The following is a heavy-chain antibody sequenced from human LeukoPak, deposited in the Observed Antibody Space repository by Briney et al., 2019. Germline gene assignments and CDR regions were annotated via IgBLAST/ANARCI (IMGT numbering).Heavy chain of an antibody. V-gene: IGHV3-9*01. CDR1: GFTFDDYA. CDR3: AKDYQSVGATIDY. CDR2: ISWNSGSI. Sequence: GGSLRLSCAASGFTFDDYAMHWVRQASGKGLEWVSGISWNSGSIGYADSVKGRFTISRDNAKNSLYLQMNSLRAEDTALYYCAKDYQSVGATIDYWGQGTLVTVSS. D-gene: IGHD1-26*01. J-gene: IGHJ4*02.